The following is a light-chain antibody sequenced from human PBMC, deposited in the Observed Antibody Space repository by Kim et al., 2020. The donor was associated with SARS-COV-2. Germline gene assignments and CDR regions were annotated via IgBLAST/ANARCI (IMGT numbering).Light chain of an antibody. J-gene: IGLJ1*01. CDR2: EVS. Sequence: GQSVTVSCTGTNSAVGGYKYVSWYQQHPNKAPKLMIYEVSKRPSGVPDRFSGSKSGSTASLTVSGLQAEDEADYYCSAYAGSNNFVFGTGTKVTVL. CDR1: NSAVGGYKY. V-gene: IGLV2-8*01. CDR3: SAYAGSNNFV.